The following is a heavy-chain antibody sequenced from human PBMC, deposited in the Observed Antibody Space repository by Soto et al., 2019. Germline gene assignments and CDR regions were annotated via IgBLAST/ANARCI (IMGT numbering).Heavy chain of an antibody. D-gene: IGHD3-10*01. J-gene: IGHJ6*02. CDR2: IYYSGST. CDR3: ARDLRWSSGTAPKYYYYGMDV. CDR1: CGSISSGGYY. Sequence: SETLSLTCTVSCGSISSGGYYWSWIRQHPGKGLEWIGYIYYSGSTYYNPSLKSRVTISVDTSKNQFSLKLSSVTAADTAVYYCARDLRWSSGTAPKYYYYGMDVWGQGTTVTVSS. V-gene: IGHV4-31*03.